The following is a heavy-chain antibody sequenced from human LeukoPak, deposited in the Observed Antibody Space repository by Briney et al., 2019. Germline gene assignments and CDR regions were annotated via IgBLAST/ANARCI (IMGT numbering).Heavy chain of an antibody. CDR1: GYTFTGYY. J-gene: IGHJ4*02. CDR2: INPNSGGT. V-gene: IGHV1-2*02. D-gene: IGHD1-26*01. Sequence: PGASVKVSCKASGYTFTGYYMHWVRQAPGQGLEWMGWINPNSGGTNYEQKFQGRVTMTRDTSISTAYMELSRLRTDDTAVYYCARALRSGSYYEVDNWGQGTLVTVSS. CDR3: ARALRSGSYYEVDN.